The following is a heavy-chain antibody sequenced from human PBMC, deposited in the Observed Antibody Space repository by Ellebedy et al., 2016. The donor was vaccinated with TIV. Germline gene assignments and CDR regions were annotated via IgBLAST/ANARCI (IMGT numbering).Heavy chain of an antibody. CDR1: GGSISISNW. CDR2: IYQSGST. V-gene: IGHV4-4*02. Sequence: MPSETLSLTCAVPGGSISISNWWSWVRQPPGKGLEWIGEIYQSGSTNYNPSLKSRVTISVDKSKNQFSLKLTSVTAADTAVYYCARAPAGTQQSPLDYWGQGTLVTVSS. J-gene: IGHJ4*02. D-gene: IGHD6-13*01. CDR3: ARAPAGTQQSPLDY.